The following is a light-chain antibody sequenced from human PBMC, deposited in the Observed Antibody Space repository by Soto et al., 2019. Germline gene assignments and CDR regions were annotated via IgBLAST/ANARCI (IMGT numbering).Light chain of an antibody. Sequence: EKVMTQSPATLSVSPGERATLSCRASQSVSSDLAWYQQKPGQAPRLLIYGASTRATGIPARFSGSGSGTEFTLTISSLQSEDFAVYYCQQYNSWPLYTFGQGTKLEIK. J-gene: IGKJ2*01. CDR1: QSVSSD. CDR3: QQYNSWPLYT. V-gene: IGKV3-15*01. CDR2: GAS.